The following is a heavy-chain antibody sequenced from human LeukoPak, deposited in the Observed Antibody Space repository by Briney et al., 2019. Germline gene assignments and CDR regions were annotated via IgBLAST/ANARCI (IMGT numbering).Heavy chain of an antibody. V-gene: IGHV3-23*01. CDR3: AKDVEAFDYDSSGYYYH. CDR1: GFTFSSYS. CDR2: ISGSGGST. Sequence: GGSLRLSCAASGFTFSSYSMNWVRQAPGKGLEWVSAISGSGGSTYYADSVKGRFTISRDNSKNTLYLQMNSLRAEDTAVYYCAKDVEAFDYDSSGYYYHWGQGTLVTVS. D-gene: IGHD3-22*01. J-gene: IGHJ5*02.